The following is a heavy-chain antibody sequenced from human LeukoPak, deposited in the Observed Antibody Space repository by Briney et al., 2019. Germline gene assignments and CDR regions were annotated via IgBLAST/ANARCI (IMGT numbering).Heavy chain of an antibody. CDR2: IYYSGST. CDR3: ARDVGGELLPTYYFDY. D-gene: IGHD1-26*01. V-gene: IGHV4-39*07. J-gene: IGHJ4*02. Sequence: SETLSLTCTVSGGSISSSRDYWAWIRQPPGKGLEWIANIYYSGSTYYSPSLKSRVTISVDTSKNQFSLRLSSETAADTAVYYCARDVGGELLPTYYFDYWGQGTLVTVSS. CDR1: GGSISSSRDY.